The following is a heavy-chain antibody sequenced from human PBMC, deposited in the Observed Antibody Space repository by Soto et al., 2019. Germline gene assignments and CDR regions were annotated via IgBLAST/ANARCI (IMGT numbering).Heavy chain of an antibody. Sequence: ASVKVSCKASGYTFTTYDITWVRQAPGQGLEWMGWISGYNGNTKYAPRLQGRVTLTTETSTSTAYMELRSLTSGDTAVYYCARDSTARLAWFDPWGQGTPVTVS. D-gene: IGHD6-6*01. CDR2: ISGYNGNT. V-gene: IGHV1-18*04. CDR3: ARDSTARLAWFDP. CDR1: GYTFTTYD. J-gene: IGHJ5*02.